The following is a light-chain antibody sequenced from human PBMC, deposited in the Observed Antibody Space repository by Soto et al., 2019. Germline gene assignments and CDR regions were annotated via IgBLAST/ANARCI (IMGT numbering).Light chain of an antibody. CDR1: QSIISW. CDR3: QQYNTYWT. Sequence: DIQMTQSPSTLSASIGDRVPITCLSSQSIISWVAWYQQKPGKAPKLLIYKASIVESGVPSRFSGSGSGTEFSLTISSLQPEDFATYYCQQYNTYWTFAQGTKVEIK. V-gene: IGKV1-5*03. J-gene: IGKJ1*01. CDR2: KAS.